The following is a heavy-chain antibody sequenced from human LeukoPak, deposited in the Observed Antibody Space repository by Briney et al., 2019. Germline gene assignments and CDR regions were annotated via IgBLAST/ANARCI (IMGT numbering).Heavy chain of an antibody. Sequence: GASVKVSCKASGYTFTSYAMNWVRQAPGQGLEWMGWINTNTGNPTYAQGFTGRFVFSLDTSVSTAYLQISSLKAEDTAVYYCARDPPRYSSSWGAVDYWGQGTLVTVSS. V-gene: IGHV7-4-1*02. CDR2: INTNTGNP. D-gene: IGHD6-13*01. J-gene: IGHJ4*02. CDR3: ARDPPRYSSSWGAVDY. CDR1: GYTFTSYA.